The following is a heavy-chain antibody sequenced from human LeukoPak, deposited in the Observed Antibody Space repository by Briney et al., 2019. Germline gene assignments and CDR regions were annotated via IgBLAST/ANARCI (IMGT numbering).Heavy chain of an antibody. Sequence: GGSLRLSCAASGFTFNSYAMSWVRQAPGKGLEWVSAISDNGSGTYYAASVKGRFTISRDNAKNSLYLQMNSLRAEDTAVYYCARDGYGPWYFDYWGQGTLVTVSS. V-gene: IGHV3-23*01. CDR2: ISDNGSGT. J-gene: IGHJ4*02. CDR3: ARDGYGPWYFDY. CDR1: GFTFNSYA. D-gene: IGHD3-22*01.